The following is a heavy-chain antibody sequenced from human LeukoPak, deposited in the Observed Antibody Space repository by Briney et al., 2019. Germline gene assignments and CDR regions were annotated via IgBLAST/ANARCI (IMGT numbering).Heavy chain of an antibody. V-gene: IGHV1-46*01. Sequence: ASVKVSCKASGYTFTSYYMHWVRQAPGQGLERMGIINPSGGSTSYAQKFQGRVTMTRDTSTSTVYMELSSLRSEDTAVYYCARDRELESQEGGYYYGMDVWGQGTTVTVSS. CDR1: GYTFTSYY. D-gene: IGHD1-7*01. CDR2: INPSGGST. J-gene: IGHJ6*02. CDR3: ARDRELESQEGGYYYGMDV.